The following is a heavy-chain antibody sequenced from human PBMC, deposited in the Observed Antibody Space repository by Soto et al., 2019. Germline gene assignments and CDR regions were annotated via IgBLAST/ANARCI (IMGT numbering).Heavy chain of an antibody. V-gene: IGHV3-21*01. CDR1: GFTFSSYS. CDR3: ARDPKYYDFWSGYYIYYYYYYMDV. J-gene: IGHJ6*03. D-gene: IGHD3-3*01. Sequence: GGSLRLSCAASGFTFSSYSMNWVRQAPGKGLEWVSSISSSSSYIYYADSVKGRFTISRDNAKNSLYLQMNSLRAEDTAVYYCARDPKYYDFWSGYYIYYYYYYMDVWGKGTTVTVSS. CDR2: ISSSSSYI.